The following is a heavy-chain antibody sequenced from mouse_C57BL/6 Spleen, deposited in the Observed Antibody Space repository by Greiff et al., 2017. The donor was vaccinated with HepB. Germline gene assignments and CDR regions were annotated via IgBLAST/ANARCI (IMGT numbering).Heavy chain of an antibody. CDR1: GFTFSNYW. D-gene: IGHD1-1*02. CDR2: IRLKSDNYAT. CDR3: TRGGKTYFDY. J-gene: IGHJ2*01. V-gene: IGHV6-3*01. Sequence: EVKVEESGGGLVQPGGSMKLSCVASGFTFSNYWMNWVRQSPEKGLEWVAQIRLKSDNYATHYAESVKGRFTISRDDSKRSVYLQMNNLRAEDTGIYYCTRGGKTYFDYWGQGTTLTVSS.